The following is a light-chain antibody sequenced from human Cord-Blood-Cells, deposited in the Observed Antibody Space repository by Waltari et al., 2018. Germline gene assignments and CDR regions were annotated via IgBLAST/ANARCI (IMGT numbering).Light chain of an antibody. CDR2: EGS. V-gene: IGLV2-23*01. CDR3: CSYAGSSSWV. Sequence: QSALTQPASVSGSPGQSITISCTGTSSDVGSYNLVSRYQQHPGKAPKLMIYEGSKRPLGVSNRFSGSKSGNTASLTISGLQAEDEADYYCCSYAGSSSWVFGGGTKLTVL. CDR1: SSDVGSYNL. J-gene: IGLJ3*02.